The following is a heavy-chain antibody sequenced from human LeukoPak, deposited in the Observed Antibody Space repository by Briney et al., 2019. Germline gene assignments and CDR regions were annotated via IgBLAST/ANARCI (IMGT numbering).Heavy chain of an antibody. CDR3: AKDMGYCSSATCYGLDY. CDR2: VSGGGGTT. J-gene: IGHJ4*02. CDR1: GFTFSSYA. D-gene: IGHD2-2*01. V-gene: IGHV3-23*01. Sequence: GGSLRLSCAASGFTFSSYAMSWVRQAPGKGLEWVSTVSGGGGTTYYADTVKGRFTISRDNSKNTLFLQMNSLRAEDTAIYYCAKDMGYCSSATCYGLDYWGQGTLVTVSS.